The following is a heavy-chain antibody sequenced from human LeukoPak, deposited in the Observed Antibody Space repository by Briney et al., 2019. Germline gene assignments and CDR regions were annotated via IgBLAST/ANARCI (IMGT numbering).Heavy chain of an antibody. Sequence: ASVTVSCKASGFTFTGYLIHWVRQAPGQGLEWMGWINPDNGGTMSAQKFQGRVTVTWDTSISTAYMEMSSLKFDDTALYYCATYGGRVVPAGGSLLGAFDVWGQGTKVTVSS. CDR1: GFTFTGYL. V-gene: IGHV1-2*02. J-gene: IGHJ3*01. CDR2: INPDNGGT. CDR3: ATYGGRVVPAGGSLLGAFDV. D-gene: IGHD3-3*01.